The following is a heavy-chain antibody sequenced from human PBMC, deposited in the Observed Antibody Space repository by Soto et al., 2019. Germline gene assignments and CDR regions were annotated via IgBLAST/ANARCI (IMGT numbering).Heavy chain of an antibody. CDR1: GFTFSSFA. Sequence: GQLLESGGGMVQPGGSLRLSCAASGFTFSSFAMNWVRLPPGRGPEWVAAVTSRASSTHHADSVKGRFTISRDNSKNTLYLQMNSLRSDDTAVYYCAKGGAVLLDPFDVWGQGTMVTVSS. V-gene: IGHV3-23*01. J-gene: IGHJ3*01. CDR3: AKGGAVLLDPFDV. CDR2: VTSRASST. D-gene: IGHD1-26*01.